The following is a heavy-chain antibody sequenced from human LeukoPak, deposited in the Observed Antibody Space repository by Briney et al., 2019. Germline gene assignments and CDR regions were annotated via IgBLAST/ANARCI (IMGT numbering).Heavy chain of an antibody. D-gene: IGHD3-10*01. CDR1: GGSFSGYY. V-gene: IGHV4-34*01. CDR2: INHSGST. Sequence: SETLSLTCAVCGGSFSGYYWSWIRQLPGKGLEWIGEINHSGSTNYNPSLRSRVTISADTSKNQFSLKLSSVTAADTAVYYCARDSSISLLWALDYWGQGTLVTVSS. CDR3: ARDSSISLLWALDY. J-gene: IGHJ4*02.